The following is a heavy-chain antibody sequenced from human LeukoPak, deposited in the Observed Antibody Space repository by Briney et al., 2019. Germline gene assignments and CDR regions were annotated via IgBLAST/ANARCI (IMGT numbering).Heavy chain of an antibody. J-gene: IGHJ4*02. CDR3: ARVGYCSSSSCQRGFDH. V-gene: IGHV3-7*01. CDR2: IRQDGGEK. Sequence: GGSLRLSCAASGFTFSSHWLSWVRQAPGKGLEWVANIRQDGGEKNFLDSVKGRFTISRDNAMNSLYLQMNSLRAEDTAVYYCARVGYCSSSSCQRGFDHWGQGTLATVSS. CDR1: GFTFSSHW. D-gene: IGHD2-2*01.